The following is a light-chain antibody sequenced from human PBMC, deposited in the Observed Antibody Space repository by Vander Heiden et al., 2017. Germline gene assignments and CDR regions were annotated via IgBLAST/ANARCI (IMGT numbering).Light chain of an antibody. CDR1: HSPLCRDEHAD. V-gene: IGKV2-30*01. CDR2: ILS. Sequence: DGLLTQTPHALCVPLGQPASLSCRSSHSPLCRDEHADLKWYQQRPGQSPRLLIYILSNRDSGVPDRFSGSGSGTDFTLKISRVEAEDVGVYYCIQGTHWPYTFGQGTKLEIK. J-gene: IGKJ2*01. CDR3: IQGTHWPYT.